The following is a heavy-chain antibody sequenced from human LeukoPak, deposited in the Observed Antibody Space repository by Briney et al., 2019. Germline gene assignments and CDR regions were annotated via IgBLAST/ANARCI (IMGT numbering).Heavy chain of an antibody. CDR3: ATDFRWGYCSSTSCSPPGY. CDR2: FDPEDGET. D-gene: IGHD2-2*01. Sequence: ASVKVSCKVCGCTLTELSMHWVRQAPGKGLEWMGGFDPEDGETIYAQKFQGRVTMTEDTSTDTAYMELSSLRSEDTAVYYCATDFRWGYCSSTSCSPPGYWGQGTLVTVSS. CDR1: GCTLTELS. V-gene: IGHV1-24*01. J-gene: IGHJ4*02.